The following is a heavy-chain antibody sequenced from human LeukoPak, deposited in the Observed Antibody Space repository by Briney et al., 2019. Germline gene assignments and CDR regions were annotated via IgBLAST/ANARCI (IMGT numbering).Heavy chain of an antibody. J-gene: IGHJ4*02. CDR3: ATVLYQLLDN. CDR2: IKQDGSEK. V-gene: IGHV3-7*01. D-gene: IGHD2-2*01. Sequence: GGSLRLSCAASGFTFSDYYMSWARQAPGKGLEWVANIKQDGSEKYYVDSVKGRFTISRDNAKNSLYLQMNSLRAEDTAVYYCATVLYQLLDNWGQGTLVTVSS. CDR1: GFTFSDYY.